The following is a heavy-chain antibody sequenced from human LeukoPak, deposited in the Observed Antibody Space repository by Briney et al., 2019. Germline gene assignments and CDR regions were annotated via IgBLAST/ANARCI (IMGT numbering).Heavy chain of an antibody. CDR2: IRSKAYGGTT. CDR1: GFTFGDYA. CDR3: TRTKDYYYYMDV. V-gene: IGHV3-49*04. J-gene: IGHJ6*03. Sequence: PGQSLRLSCTASGFTFGDYAMSWVRQAPGKGLEWVGFIRSKAYGGTTEYAASVKGRFTISRDDSKSIAYLQMNSLKAEDTAVYYCTRTKDYYYYMDVWGKGTTVTVSS. D-gene: IGHD2-15*01.